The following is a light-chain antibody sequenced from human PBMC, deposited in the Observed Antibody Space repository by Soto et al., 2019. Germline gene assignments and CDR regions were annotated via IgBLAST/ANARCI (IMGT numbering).Light chain of an antibody. CDR2: RHD. CDR1: SSNIGSNY. CDR3: AAWDDSLGGEV. Sequence: QSVLTQPPSASGTPGQRVTISCSGSSSNIGSNYVYWYQQLPGTAPKLLIYRHDQRPSGVPDRFSGSRSGTSASLAISGLRYEDEAEYYCAAWDDSLGGEVFGGGTKLTVL. J-gene: IGLJ2*01. V-gene: IGLV1-47*01.